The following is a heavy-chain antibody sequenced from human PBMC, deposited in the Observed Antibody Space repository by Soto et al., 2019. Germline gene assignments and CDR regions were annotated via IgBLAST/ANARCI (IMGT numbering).Heavy chain of an antibody. CDR1: GFTFSDYY. CDR3: ARLKNDFVYFDY. J-gene: IGHJ4*02. CDR2: ISSSGSTI. V-gene: IGHV3-11*01. Sequence: LRLSCAASGFTFSDYYMSWIRQAPGKGLEWVSYISSSGSTIYYADSVKGRFTISRDNAKNSLYLQMNSLRAEDTAVYYCARLKNDFVYFDYWGQGTLVTVSS. D-gene: IGHD3-3*01.